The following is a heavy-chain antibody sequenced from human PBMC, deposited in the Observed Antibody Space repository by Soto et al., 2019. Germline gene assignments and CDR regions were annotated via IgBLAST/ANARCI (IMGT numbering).Heavy chain of an antibody. J-gene: IGHJ4*02. CDR2: INHSGSA. Sequence: SETLSLTCAIYGESFSGHIWTWIRQTPGKGLQWIGQINHSGSASYNPSLKSRVTISVHTSNSQFSLELSSVTAADTAVYYCARGLITGSHYSGGWYYFDSWGQGTQVT. D-gene: IGHD6-19*01. CDR1: GESFSGHI. V-gene: IGHV4-34*01. CDR3: ARGLITGSHYSGGWYYFDS.